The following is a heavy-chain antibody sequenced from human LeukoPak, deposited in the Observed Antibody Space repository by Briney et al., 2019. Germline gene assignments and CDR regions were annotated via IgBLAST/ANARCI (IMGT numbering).Heavy chain of an antibody. V-gene: IGHV4-59*01. D-gene: IGHD1-26*01. J-gene: IGHJ4*02. CDR2: IYYSGTT. Sequence: SETLSLTCTVSGDSISSYYWTWIRQPPGKGLEWIGYIYYSGTTNYNPSLKSRVTISPDTSKDQFSLKLTSVTAADTAIYYCASGRPLGFDYWGQGTLVTVSS. CDR1: GDSISSYY. CDR3: ASGRPLGFDY.